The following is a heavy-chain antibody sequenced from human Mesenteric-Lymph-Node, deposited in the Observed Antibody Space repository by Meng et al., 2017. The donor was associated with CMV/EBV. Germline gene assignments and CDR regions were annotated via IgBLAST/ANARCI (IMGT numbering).Heavy chain of an antibody. D-gene: IGHD3-16*01. CDR2: IYHGGTT. V-gene: IGHV4-39*07. Sequence: SETLSLTCTVSGGSIRDSTRYWGWIRQPPGKGLEWIGSIYHGGTTYYKSSLKSRVTISVDTSKNQFSLKLSSVTAADTAVYYCARDPLLGELWWWGYGMDVWGQGTTVTVSS. CDR1: GGSIRDSTRY. CDR3: ARDPLLGELWWWGYGMDV. J-gene: IGHJ6*02.